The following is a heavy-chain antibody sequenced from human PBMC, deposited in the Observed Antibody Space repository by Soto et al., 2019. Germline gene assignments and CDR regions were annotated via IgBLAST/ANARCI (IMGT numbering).Heavy chain of an antibody. CDR3: ARAPAGLETITLFDY. D-gene: IGHD3-3*01. V-gene: IGHV4-30-4*01. CDR1: GDSVGSVGIH. CDR2: IYNGGST. J-gene: IGHJ4*02. Sequence: TLALLCTVCGDSVGSVGIHWDWCRWLRGKGLEWIGYIYNGGSTNYRPSLESRMHMSLDATRKQYSLRLTSVTAADTAVYFCARAPAGLETITLFDYWGQGKLVTVSS.